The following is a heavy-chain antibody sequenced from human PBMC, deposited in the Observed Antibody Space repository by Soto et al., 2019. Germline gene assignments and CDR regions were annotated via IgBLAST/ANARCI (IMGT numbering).Heavy chain of an antibody. CDR3: ARRGYYAISAFDI. CDR2: IYYSEST. V-gene: IGHV4-39*01. CDR1: GGSISSSSYY. J-gene: IGHJ3*02. D-gene: IGHD2-8*01. Sequence: SETLSLTCTVSGGSISSSSYYWGWIRQPPGKGLEWIGRIYYSESTYYNKYLKNRVNISVDTSKNQISLKLSSVTAADTPLYFCARRGYYAISAFDIWGQGTMVTVS.